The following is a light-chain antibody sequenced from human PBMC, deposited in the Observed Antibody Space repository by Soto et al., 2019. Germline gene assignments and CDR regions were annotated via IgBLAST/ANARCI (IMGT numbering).Light chain of an antibody. Sequence: EIVMTQSPATLSVSPGEGATLSCRASQSVSSNFAWYQQKPGQAPRLLIYGASTRATGIPARFSGSGSGTEFTLSISSLQSEDVAVYYCQQYQKWPLTFGGGTKVEIK. CDR1: QSVSSN. V-gene: IGKV3-15*01. J-gene: IGKJ4*01. CDR3: QQYQKWPLT. CDR2: GAS.